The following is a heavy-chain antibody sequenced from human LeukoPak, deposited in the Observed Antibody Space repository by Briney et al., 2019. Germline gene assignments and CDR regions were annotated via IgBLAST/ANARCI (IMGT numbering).Heavy chain of an antibody. J-gene: IGHJ4*02. CDR1: GGSISSGSYY. V-gene: IGHV4-61*02. D-gene: IGHD3-10*01. CDR3: ARERVTMVREPYYDY. Sequence: SETLSLTCTVSGGSISSGSYYWSWIRQPAGKGLEWIGRIYTSGSTNYNPSLKSRVTISVDTSKNQFSLKLSSVTAADTAVYYCARERVTMVREPYYDYWGQGTLVTVSS. CDR2: IYTSGST.